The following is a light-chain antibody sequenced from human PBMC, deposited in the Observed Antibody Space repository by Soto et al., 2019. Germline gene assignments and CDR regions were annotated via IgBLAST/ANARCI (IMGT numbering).Light chain of an antibody. V-gene: IGKV1-9*01. J-gene: IGKJ1*01. CDR2: AAS. Sequence: DIQLTQSPSFLSASVGDRVTITCRARQGISSYLAWYQQKPGKVPKLLIYAASTLQSGVPSMFSGSGSGTEFTLTISSLQPEDFATYYCQQLNSYPWTFGQGTKVEIK. CDR3: QQLNSYPWT. CDR1: QGISSY.